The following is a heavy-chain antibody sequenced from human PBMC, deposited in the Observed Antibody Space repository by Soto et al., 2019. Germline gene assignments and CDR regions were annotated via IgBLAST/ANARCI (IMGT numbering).Heavy chain of an antibody. CDR1: GLTFTSYC. CDR3: AREPNYFDY. Sequence: GAPAKVSCKASGLTFTSYCISWVRQAPGQGLEWMGWISAHNGNKKYAQKLQGRVTMTTDTSTSTAYMELRSLRSDDTAVYYCAREPNYFDYWGQGTLVTVSS. V-gene: IGHV1-18*01. J-gene: IGHJ4*02. CDR2: ISAHNGNK.